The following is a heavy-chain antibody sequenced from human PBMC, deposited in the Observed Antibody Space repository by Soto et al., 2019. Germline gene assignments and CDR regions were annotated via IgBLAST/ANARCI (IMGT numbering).Heavy chain of an antibody. CDR1: GYTLTELS. Sequence: GASVKVSCKVSGYTLTELSMHWVRQAPGKGLEWMGGFDPEDGETIYAQKFQGRVTMTEDTSTDTAYMELSSLRSEDTAVYYCATEFGCCGGSCYSEVWFDPWGQGTLVTVSS. V-gene: IGHV1-24*01. D-gene: IGHD2-15*01. J-gene: IGHJ5*02. CDR3: ATEFGCCGGSCYSEVWFDP. CDR2: FDPEDGET.